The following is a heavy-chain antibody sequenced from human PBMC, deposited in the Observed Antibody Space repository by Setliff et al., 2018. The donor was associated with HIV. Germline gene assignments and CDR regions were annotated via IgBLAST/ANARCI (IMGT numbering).Heavy chain of an antibody. CDR1: GYSFTSYW. Sequence: PGESLKISCQGSGYSFTSYWISWVRQMPGKGLEWMGRIDPSDSYTNYSPSFQGHVTISADKSISTAYLQWSSLKASDTAMYYCARYYYDSSSRSYYYYYYMDVWGKGTTVTVSS. D-gene: IGHD3-22*01. J-gene: IGHJ6*03. CDR3: ARYYYDSSSRSYYYYYYMDV. CDR2: IDPSDSYT. V-gene: IGHV5-10-1*01.